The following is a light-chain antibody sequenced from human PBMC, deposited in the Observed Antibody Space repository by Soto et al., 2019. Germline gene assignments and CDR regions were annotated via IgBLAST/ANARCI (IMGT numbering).Light chain of an antibody. CDR1: QSVGSN. J-gene: IGKJ2*01. V-gene: IGKV3-15*01. Sequence: EIVLTQSPATLSMSPGERATLSCRTSQSVGSNLAWYQQKPGQAPRLLIYGAFIRAPGFPVTFRGTGSGSEFTLTISCLQSEDGALYYCQQYDKWPYTFGQGTNLEIK. CDR3: QQYDKWPYT. CDR2: GAF.